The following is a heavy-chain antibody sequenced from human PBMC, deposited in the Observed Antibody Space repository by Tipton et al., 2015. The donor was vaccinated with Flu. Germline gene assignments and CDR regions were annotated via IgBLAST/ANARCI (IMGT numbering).Heavy chain of an antibody. Sequence: SLTCTVSGGSISTNYFYWGWLRQPPGKTLEWIGSIYNTGSTNYNPSLESRITVSLDTSKDQFSLNLRSVTAADSAVYYCAAYSYDTSGPIFDIWGQGALVTVSS. CDR3: AAYSYDTSGPIFDI. CDR2: IYNTGST. V-gene: IGHV4-39*01. J-gene: IGHJ4*02. CDR1: GGSISTNYFY. D-gene: IGHD3-22*01.